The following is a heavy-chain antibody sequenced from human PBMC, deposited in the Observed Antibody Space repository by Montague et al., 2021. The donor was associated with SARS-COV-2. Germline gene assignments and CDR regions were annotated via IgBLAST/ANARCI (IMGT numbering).Heavy chain of an antibody. V-gene: IGHV6-1*01. CDR3: ARIPVGSKYYFDF. CDR2: TYYRPKWYN. CDR1: GDSVSSNIAT. J-gene: IGHJ4*02. D-gene: IGHD2-2*01. Sequence: CAISGDSVSSNIATWNWIRQSPSRGLEWLGRTYYRPKWYNDYAESVKSRITIDPDTSKLQFSLHLNSVTPEDTAVYYCARIPVGSKYYFDFWGQGTLVTVSS.